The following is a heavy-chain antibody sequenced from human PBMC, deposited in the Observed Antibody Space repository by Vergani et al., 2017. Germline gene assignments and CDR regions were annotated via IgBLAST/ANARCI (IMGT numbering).Heavy chain of an antibody. D-gene: IGHD3-22*01. CDR2: IWYDGSTK. Sequence: QVQLVESGGGVVQPGRSLRLSCAASGFTFSSYGMHWVRQAPGKGLEWVAVIWYDGSTKYYADSVKGRFTISRDNSKNTLYLQMNSLRAEDTAVYYCARDSADYYDSSGTFDYWGQGTLVTVSS. CDR1: GFTFSSYG. J-gene: IGHJ4*02. V-gene: IGHV3-33*01. CDR3: ARDSADYYDSSGTFDY.